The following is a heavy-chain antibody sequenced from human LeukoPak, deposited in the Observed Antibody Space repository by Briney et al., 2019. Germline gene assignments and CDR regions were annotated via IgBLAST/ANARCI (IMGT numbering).Heavy chain of an antibody. CDR1: GYTFTGYY. J-gene: IGHJ4*02. Sequence: ASVTVSCKASGYTFTGYYMHWVRQAPGQGLEWMGRISTYNGNTNYAQKFQGRVTMTTDTSTSTAYMELRSLRSDDTAVYYCARDRVVGHTYFDYWGQGTLVTVSS. CDR2: ISTYNGNT. CDR3: ARDRVVGHTYFDY. V-gene: IGHV1-18*04. D-gene: IGHD1-26*01.